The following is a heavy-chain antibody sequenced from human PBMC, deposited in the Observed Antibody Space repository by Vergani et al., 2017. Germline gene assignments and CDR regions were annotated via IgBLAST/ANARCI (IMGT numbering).Heavy chain of an antibody. CDR2: IISTGRT. V-gene: IGHV4-30-4*01. Sequence: QVQLLESGPGLVKPSQTLSPTCSVPGDPITRGDQYLSWIRPSPGKGLEWIGYIISTGRTHHNLSLQSRRTLSLDAYKNQFSLRLRSVTAADTAVYFCASQILLSYEEFAVIGWFDPWGQGTLVTVSS. D-gene: IGHD3-10*01. J-gene: IGHJ5*02. CDR1: GDPITRGDQY. CDR3: ASQILLSYEEFAVIGWFDP.